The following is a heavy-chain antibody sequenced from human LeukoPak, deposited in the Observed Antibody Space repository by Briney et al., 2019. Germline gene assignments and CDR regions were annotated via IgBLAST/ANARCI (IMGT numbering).Heavy chain of an antibody. CDR2: INHSGST. CDR1: GGSFSGYY. CDR3: ARGAYCGGECYRPRRHWFDP. J-gene: IGHJ5*02. D-gene: IGHD2-21*01. V-gene: IGHV4-34*01. Sequence: PSETLSLTCAVEGGSFSGYYWSWIRQPPGKGLEWIGEINHSGSTNYNPSLKSRVTISVDTSKNQFSLKLSSVTAADTAVYYYARGAYCGGECYRPRRHWFDPWGQGTLVTVSS.